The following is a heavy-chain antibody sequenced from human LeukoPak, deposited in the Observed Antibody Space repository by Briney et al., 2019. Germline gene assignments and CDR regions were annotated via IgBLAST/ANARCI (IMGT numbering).Heavy chain of an antibody. Sequence: GGSLRLSCAASGFTFSNYGMRWVRQAPGKGLEWVAFIRYDGSKQYYADSVKGRFTISRDSSKSTLYLQMNSLRAEDTAVYFCAKEGQQLAYYYYMDVWGKGTTVTVSS. V-gene: IGHV3-30*02. D-gene: IGHD6-13*01. CDR1: GFTFSNYG. J-gene: IGHJ6*03. CDR3: AKEGQQLAYYYYMDV. CDR2: IRYDGSKQ.